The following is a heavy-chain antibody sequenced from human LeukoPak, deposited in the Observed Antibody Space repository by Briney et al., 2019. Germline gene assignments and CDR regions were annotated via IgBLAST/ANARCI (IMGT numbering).Heavy chain of an antibody. CDR1: GFTFRDYD. CDR2: IYYSGST. Sequence: PGGSLRLSCTGSGFTFRDYDLSWIRQPPGKGLEWIGSIYYSGSTYYNPSLKSRVTISVDTSKNQFSLKLSSVTAADTAVYYCARVGESGIAPFDYWGQGTLVTVSS. D-gene: IGHD1-26*01. J-gene: IGHJ4*02. V-gene: IGHV4-38-2*02. CDR3: ARVGESGIAPFDY.